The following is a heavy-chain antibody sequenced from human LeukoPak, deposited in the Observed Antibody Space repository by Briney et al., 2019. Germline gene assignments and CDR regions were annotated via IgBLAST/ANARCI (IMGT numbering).Heavy chain of an antibody. CDR1: GYTFTSYG. CDR2: ISAYNGNT. J-gene: IGHJ4*02. CDR3: ARLGYCTGGVCPGFDY. D-gene: IGHD2-8*02. Sequence: GASVKVSCKASGYTFTSYGISWVRQAPGQGLEWMGWISAYNGNTNYAQKLQGRVTMTTDTSTSTAYMELRSLRSDDTAVYYCARLGYCTGGVCPGFDYWGQGTLVTVSS. V-gene: IGHV1-18*01.